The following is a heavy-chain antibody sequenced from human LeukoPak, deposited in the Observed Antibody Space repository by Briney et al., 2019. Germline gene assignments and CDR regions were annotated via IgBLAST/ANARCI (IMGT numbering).Heavy chain of an antibody. V-gene: IGHV3-23*01. Sequence: GGSLRLSCAASGFTFSSYAMSWVRQAPGKGLEWVSAISGSGGSTYYADSVKGRFTISRDNSKNTLYLQMNSLRAEDTAVYYCARVSGTTGSRSDFDYWGQGTLVTVSS. CDR3: ARVSGTTGSRSDFDY. D-gene: IGHD1-1*01. CDR2: ISGSGGST. J-gene: IGHJ4*02. CDR1: GFTFSSYA.